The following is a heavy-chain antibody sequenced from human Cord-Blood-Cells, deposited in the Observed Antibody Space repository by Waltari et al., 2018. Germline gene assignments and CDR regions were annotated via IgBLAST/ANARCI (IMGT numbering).Heavy chain of an antibody. CDR2: IDPSGGST. CDR3: ARDKDRGDSDGAFDS. V-gene: IGHV1-46*01. Sequence: RQAPGQGLAWMGIIDPSGGSTSYAQKFQGRVTMTRDTSTSTVYMELSSLRAEDTAVYYCARDKDRGDSDGAFDSWGQGIMVTVSS. J-gene: IGHJ3*02. D-gene: IGHD3-10*01.